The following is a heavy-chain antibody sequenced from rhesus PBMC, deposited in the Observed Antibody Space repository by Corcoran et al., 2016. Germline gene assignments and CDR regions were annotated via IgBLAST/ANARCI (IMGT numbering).Heavy chain of an antibody. Sequence: QVQLQESGPGLVKPSATLPLTCAVSGASIRSNYWSWIRQAPGKGLEWIGCIYGSGGSTEYNTSLKSRVTISIDTSKNQCSLKLSSVTAADTAVDYCAGVRHWGPGVLVTVSS. J-gene: IGHJ5-1*01. V-gene: IGHV4S2*01. CDR1: GASIRSNY. CDR2: IYGSGGST. CDR3: AGVRH.